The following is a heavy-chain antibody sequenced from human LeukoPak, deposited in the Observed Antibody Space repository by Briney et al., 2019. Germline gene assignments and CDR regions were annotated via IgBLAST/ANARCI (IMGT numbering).Heavy chain of an antibody. V-gene: IGHV3-30*02. D-gene: IGHD5-12*01. J-gene: IGHJ4*02. CDR1: GFSFRNYG. Sequence: GSLRLSCVASGFSFRNYGMHWVRQAPGKGLEWVTFIRSDSSYKYCADSVKGRFTTSRDNSKSTLDLQMNSLRPEDTALYCCAREVDIVANFWGQGTLVTVSS. CDR3: AREVDIVANF. CDR2: IRSDSSYK.